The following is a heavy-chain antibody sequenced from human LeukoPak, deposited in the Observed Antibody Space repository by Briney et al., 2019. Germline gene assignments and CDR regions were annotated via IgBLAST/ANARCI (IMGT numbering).Heavy chain of an antibody. CDR3: ARVPGRTRYFDS. CDR1: GFTFTCCW. V-gene: IGHV3-7*02. D-gene: IGHD1-26*01. Sequence: GGSLRLSCAPSGFTFTCCWMSWFRQTPGKGLEWVASIKQDGREKFYADSVKGRFTISRDNAKNSLCLQVNSLRAEDTAVYYCARVPGRTRYFDSWGQGILVTVSS. J-gene: IGHJ4*02. CDR2: IKQDGREK.